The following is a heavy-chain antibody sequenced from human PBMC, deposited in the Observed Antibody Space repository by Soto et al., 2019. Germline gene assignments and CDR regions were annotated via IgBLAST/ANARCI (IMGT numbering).Heavy chain of an antibody. V-gene: IGHV1-8*01. CDR2: MNPNSGNT. CDR3: ARGSTVLRYFAWLFFRCCWFDP. Sequence: QVQLVQSGAEVKKPGASVKVSCKASGYTFTSYDINWVRQATGQGLEWMGWMNPNSGNTGYAQKFQGRVTMTRNTAISTAYMELSSLRSEDTAVYYCARGSTVLRYFAWLFFRCCWFDPWGQGTLVTVSA. J-gene: IGHJ5*02. CDR1: GYTFTSYD. D-gene: IGHD3-9*01.